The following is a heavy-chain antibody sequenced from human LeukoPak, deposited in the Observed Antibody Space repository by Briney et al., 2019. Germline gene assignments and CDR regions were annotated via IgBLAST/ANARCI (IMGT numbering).Heavy chain of an antibody. CDR2: ISSSGSTI. CDR1: GFTFSDYY. V-gene: IGHV3-11*01. Sequence: GGSLRLSCAASGFTFSDYYMSWVRQAPGKGLEWVSYISSSGSTIYYADSVKGRFTISRDNAKNSLYLQMNSLRAEDTAVYYCARENAQQQLVPEYFHHWGQGTLVTVSS. D-gene: IGHD6-13*01. J-gene: IGHJ1*01. CDR3: ARENAQQQLVPEYFHH.